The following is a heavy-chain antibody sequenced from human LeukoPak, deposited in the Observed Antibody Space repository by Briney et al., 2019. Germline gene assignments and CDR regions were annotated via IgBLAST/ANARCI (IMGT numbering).Heavy chain of an antibody. J-gene: IGHJ4*02. CDR1: GGTFSSYA. D-gene: IGHD2-2*01. V-gene: IGHV1-69*05. CDR2: IIPIFGTA. Sequence: ASVKVSCKASGGTFSSYAISWVRQAPGQGLEWMGRIIPIFGTANYARKFQGRVTITTDETTSTAYMELSSLRSEDTAVYYCARVPRSSTRGYYFDYWGQGTLVTVSS. CDR3: ARVPRSSTRGYYFDY.